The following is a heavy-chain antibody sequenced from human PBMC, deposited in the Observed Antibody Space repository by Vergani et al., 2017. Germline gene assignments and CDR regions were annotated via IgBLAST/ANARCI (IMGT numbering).Heavy chain of an antibody. CDR3: ARESGYSYGFGNYYFDY. CDR1: GGTFSSYA. CDR2: IIPIFGTA. V-gene: IGHV1-69*01. Sequence: QVQLVQSGAEVKKPGSSVKVSCKASGGTFSSYAISWVRQAPGQGLEWVGGIIPIFGTANYAQKFQGRVTITADESTSTAYMELSSLRSEDTAVYYCARESGYSYGFGNYYFDYWGQGTLVTVSS. D-gene: IGHD5-18*01. J-gene: IGHJ4*02.